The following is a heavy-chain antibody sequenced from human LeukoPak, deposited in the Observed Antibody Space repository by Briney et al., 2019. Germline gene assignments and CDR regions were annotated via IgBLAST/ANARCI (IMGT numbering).Heavy chain of an antibody. V-gene: IGHV4-34*01. D-gene: IGHD3/OR15-3a*01. J-gene: IGHJ4*02. CDR2: IDHSGST. CDR3: ARHFGT. CDR1: DESFSGYY. Sequence: PSETLSLTCAVYDESFSGYYCSWIRQPPRKGLEWIGEIDHSGSTNYNPSLQSRVTISVDTSKNQFSLKVSSVSAADTAVYYCARHFGTWGQGTLVTVSS.